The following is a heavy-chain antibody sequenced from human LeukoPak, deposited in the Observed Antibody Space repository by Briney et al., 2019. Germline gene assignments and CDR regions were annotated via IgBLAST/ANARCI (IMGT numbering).Heavy chain of an antibody. J-gene: IGHJ3*02. Sequence: SETLSLTCAVYGGSFSGYYWSWIRQPPGKGLEWIGEINHSGSTNYNPSLKSRVTISVDTSKNQFSLKLSSVTAADTAVYYCARGRGAFDIWGQGTMVTVSS. D-gene: IGHD3-10*01. CDR2: INHSGST. CDR1: GGSFSGYY. CDR3: ARGRGAFDI. V-gene: IGHV4-34*01.